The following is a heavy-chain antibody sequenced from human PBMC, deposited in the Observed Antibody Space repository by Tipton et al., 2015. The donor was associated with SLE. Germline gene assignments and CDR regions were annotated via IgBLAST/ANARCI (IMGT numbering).Heavy chain of an antibody. CDR3: ARDLPYYDFWSGPGAFDI. D-gene: IGHD3-3*01. Sequence: SLRLSCAASGFTFSSYSMNWVRQAPGKGLEWVSSISSSSSYTNYADSVEGRFTISRDNAKNSLYLQMNSLRAEDTAVYYCARDLPYYDFWSGPGAFDIWGQGTMVTVSS. J-gene: IGHJ3*02. V-gene: IGHV3-21*04. CDR1: GFTFSSYS. CDR2: ISSSSSYT.